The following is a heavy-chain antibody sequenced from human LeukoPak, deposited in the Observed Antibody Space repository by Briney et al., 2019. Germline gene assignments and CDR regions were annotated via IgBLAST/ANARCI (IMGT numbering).Heavy chain of an antibody. D-gene: IGHD4-17*01. J-gene: IGHJ4*02. CDR3: ARRGHGDRFFDY. CDR2: INHSGST. CDR1: GGSFSGYY. Sequence: SETLSLTCTVYGGSFSGYYWSWIRQPPGKGLEWIGEINHSGSTNYNPSLKSRVTISVDTSKNQFSLKLSSVTAADTAVYYCARRGHGDRFFDYWGQGTLVTVSS. V-gene: IGHV4-34*01.